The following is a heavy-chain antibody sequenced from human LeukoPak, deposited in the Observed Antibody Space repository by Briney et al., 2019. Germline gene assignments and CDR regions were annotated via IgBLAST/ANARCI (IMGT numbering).Heavy chain of an antibody. CDR1: GFTFSSYA. D-gene: IGHD3-16*01. V-gene: IGHV3-33*08. CDR2: FWSDGSKQ. Sequence: PGGSLRLSCAASGFTFSSYAMSWVRQAPGKGLEWVAAFWSDGSKQSYEDSVKGRFTISRDISKSTLYLQMDSLRAEDTAVYYCARNLSVGGFYILGQGTMVTVSS. CDR3: ARNLSVGGFYI. J-gene: IGHJ3*02.